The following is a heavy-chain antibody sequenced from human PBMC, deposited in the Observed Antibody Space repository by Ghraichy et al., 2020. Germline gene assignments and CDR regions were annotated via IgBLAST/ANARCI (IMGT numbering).Heavy chain of an antibody. V-gene: IGHV3-13*01. D-gene: IGHD7-27*01. CDR3: ARALGTGDGYYFDY. CDR1: GFTFSSYD. Sequence: GGSLRLSCAASGFTFSSYDMHWVRQATGKGLEWVSAIGTAGDTYYPGSVKGRFTISRENAKNSLYLQMNSLRAGDTAVYYCARALGTGDGYYFDYWGQGTLVTVSS. J-gene: IGHJ4*02. CDR2: IGTAGDT.